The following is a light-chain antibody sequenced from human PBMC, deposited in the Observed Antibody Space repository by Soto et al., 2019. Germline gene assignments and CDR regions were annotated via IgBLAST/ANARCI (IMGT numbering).Light chain of an antibody. CDR1: QSVSSK. CDR3: QQYGGSPRIT. CDR2: GAS. J-gene: IGKJ5*01. V-gene: IGKV3-20*01. Sequence: MVMTQSPATLSVSPGERATLSCRASQSVSSKLAWYQQKPGQPPRLLIYGASNRATGIPDRFSGSGSGTDFTLIINRLEPEDVAIYYCQQYGGSPRITFGQGTRLEIK.